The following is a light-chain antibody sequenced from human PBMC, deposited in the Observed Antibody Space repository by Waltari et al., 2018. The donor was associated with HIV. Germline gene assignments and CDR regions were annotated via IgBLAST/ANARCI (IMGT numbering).Light chain of an antibody. CDR3: AAWDDSLNGVV. CDR2: YED. Sequence: QSVLTQPPSVSEAPRQRVTISCSGSSSNIGNNAVNWYQQLPGQAPKLLIYYEDLLPSGVPDRFSGSKSGTAASLAISGLQSEDEADYYCAAWDDSLNGVVFGGGTKLTVL. V-gene: IGLV1-36*01. J-gene: IGLJ2*01. CDR1: SSNIGNNA.